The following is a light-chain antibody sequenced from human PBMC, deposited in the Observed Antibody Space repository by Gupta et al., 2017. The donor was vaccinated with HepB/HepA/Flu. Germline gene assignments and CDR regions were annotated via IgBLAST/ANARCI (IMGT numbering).Light chain of an antibody. CDR3: QHGGT. J-gene: IGKJ4*01. Sequence: IVMAQSPATLSLSPGGRATLSCRASQSVGSNLAWYQQKPGQPPRVLIYGASTRATGIPARFSGSGSGTEFTLTISSLQSEDFAVYYCQHGGTFGGGTKVEIK. CDR1: QSVGSN. V-gene: IGKV3-15*01. CDR2: GAS.